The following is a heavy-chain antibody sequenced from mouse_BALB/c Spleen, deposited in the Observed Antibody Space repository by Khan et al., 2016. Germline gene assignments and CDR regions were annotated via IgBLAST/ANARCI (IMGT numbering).Heavy chain of an antibody. J-gene: IGHJ2*01. CDR3: RLLRLPYYFDY. D-gene: IGHD1-2*01. Sequence: VQLQQSGAELVRSGASVKLSCTASGFNIKDYYMHWVKQRPEQGLEWIGWIDPENGDTEYAPKFQGKATMTADTSSNTAYLQLSSLTSEDTAVYYCRLLRLPYYFDYWGQGTTLTVSS. V-gene: IGHV14-4*02. CDR2: IDPENGDT. CDR1: GFNIKDYY.